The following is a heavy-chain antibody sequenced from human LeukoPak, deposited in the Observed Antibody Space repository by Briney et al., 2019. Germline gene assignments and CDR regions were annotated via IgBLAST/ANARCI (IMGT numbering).Heavy chain of an antibody. J-gene: IGHJ4*02. CDR3: ARASGVFGVVYYFDY. V-gene: IGHV4-34*01. CDR1: GGSFSGYY. D-gene: IGHD3-3*01. Sequence: PSETLSLTCAVYGGSFSGYYWSWIRQPPGKGLERIGEINHSGSTNYNPSLKSRVTISVDTSKSQFSLKLSSVTAADTAVYYCARASGVFGVVYYFDYWGQGTLVTVSS. CDR2: INHSGST.